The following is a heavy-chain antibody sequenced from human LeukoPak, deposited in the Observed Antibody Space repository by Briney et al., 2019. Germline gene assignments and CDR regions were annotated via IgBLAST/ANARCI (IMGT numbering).Heavy chain of an antibody. D-gene: IGHD2-21*02. V-gene: IGHV1-8*01. CDR1: GNTFTNYD. Sequence: ASVKVSCKTSGNTFTNYDINWLRQATGQGLEWMGWMNPNTGNADSAQKFQGRVTMTGNISISTAYMELSSLRFEDTAVYYCARCTGGDCGGAFDIWGQGTMVTVSS. J-gene: IGHJ3*02. CDR2: MNPNTGNA. CDR3: ARCTGGDCGGAFDI.